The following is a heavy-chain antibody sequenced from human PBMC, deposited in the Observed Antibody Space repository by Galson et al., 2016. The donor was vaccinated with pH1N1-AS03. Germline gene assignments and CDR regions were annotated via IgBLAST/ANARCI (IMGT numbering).Heavy chain of an antibody. V-gene: IGHV3-30-3*01. CDR1: GFTFSAFA. CDR2: ISYDGSNK. CDR3: ARDYIVGATRGAGTFDV. Sequence: SLRLSCAASGFTFSAFAMHWVRQAPGKGLDWVAVISYDGSNKYYEDYVKGRFTITRDSSKNTPYLQLNSLIPEDTARYYCARDYIVGATRGAGTFDVWGHGTMVTVSS. J-gene: IGHJ3*01. D-gene: IGHD1-26*01.